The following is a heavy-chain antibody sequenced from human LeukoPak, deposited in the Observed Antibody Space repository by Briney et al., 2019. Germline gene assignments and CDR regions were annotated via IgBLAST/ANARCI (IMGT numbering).Heavy chain of an antibody. V-gene: IGHV1-46*01. D-gene: IGHD2-2*01. CDR1: GYTFTSYY. CDR3: ARVGPGYCSSTSCPTYGMDV. CDR2: INPSGGST. J-gene: IGHJ6*02. Sequence: AASVKVSCKASGYTFTSYYMHWVRQAPGQGLEWMGIINPSGGSTSYAQKFQGRVTMTRDTSTSTVYMELSSLRSEDTAVYYCARVGPGYCSSTSCPTYGMDVWGQGTTVTVSS.